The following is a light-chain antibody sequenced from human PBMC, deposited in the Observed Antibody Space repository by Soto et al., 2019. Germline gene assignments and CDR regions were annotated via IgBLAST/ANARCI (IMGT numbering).Light chain of an antibody. CDR2: GAS. Sequence: EIPVTQSAGTLSLSAWERATLSCRASQSVSSRLAWYQQKPGQAPRLLISGASSRATGIPDRFSGSGSATDFTLTISRLEPADVALYYCQQYGSSPITFGQGTKVDI. V-gene: IGKV3-20*01. CDR1: QSVSSR. CDR3: QQYGSSPIT. J-gene: IGKJ1*01.